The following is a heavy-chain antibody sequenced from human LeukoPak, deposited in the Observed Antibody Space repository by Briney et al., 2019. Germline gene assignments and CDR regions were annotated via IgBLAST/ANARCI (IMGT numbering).Heavy chain of an antibody. D-gene: IGHD7-27*01. CDR2: IRTSGTNT. Sequence: GGSLRLSCAASGFTFSSFSMNWVRQAPGKGLEWVSYIRTSGTNTDYTGSVKGRFTISRDNAKNSLYLQMNSLRAEDTAVYYCARDLTGDYWGQGTLVTVSS. CDR1: GFTFSSFS. J-gene: IGHJ4*02. V-gene: IGHV3-48*04. CDR3: ARDLTGDY.